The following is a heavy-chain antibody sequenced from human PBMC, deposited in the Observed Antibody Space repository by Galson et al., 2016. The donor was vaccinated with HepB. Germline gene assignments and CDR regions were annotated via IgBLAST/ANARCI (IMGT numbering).Heavy chain of an antibody. J-gene: IGHJ5*02. CDR2: IYYSGST. D-gene: IGHD5-18*01. CDR1: GGSISSGGYY. Sequence: LSLTCTVSGGSISSGGYYWSWIRQHPGKGLEWIGYIYYSGSTNYSPSLKSRVTISVDTSKNQFSLKLSSVTAADTAVYYCARDLTMVTTGWFDPWGQGTLVTVSS. V-gene: IGHV4-61*08. CDR3: ARDLTMVTTGWFDP.